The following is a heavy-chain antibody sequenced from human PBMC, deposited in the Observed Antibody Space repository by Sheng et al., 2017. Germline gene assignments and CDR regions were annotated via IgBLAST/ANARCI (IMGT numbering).Heavy chain of an antibody. V-gene: IGHV4-39*07. D-gene: IGHD3-3*01. Sequence: QLQLQESGPGLVKPSETLSLTCTVSGGSISSSTYYWGWIRQPPGKGLEWIGSIYYSGSTYYNPSLKSRVTISLETSKSQFSLKLSSVTAADTAVYYCARARSSRDAWSYYYYYMDVVGTKGPRVHRLL. J-gene: IGHJ6*03. CDR3: ARARSSRDAWSYYYYYMDV. CDR2: IYYSGST. CDR1: GGSISSSTYY.